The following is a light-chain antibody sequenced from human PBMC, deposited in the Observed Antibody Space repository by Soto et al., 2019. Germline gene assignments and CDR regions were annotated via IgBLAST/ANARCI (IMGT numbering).Light chain of an antibody. CDR2: AAS. Sequence: DIQMTQSPSSLSASVGDRVTITCRASQGISNYLAWYQQIPGKVPKLLISAASTLQSGLPSRFSGSGSATDSPITISILHHDDVATYYCQRYNYVLAFGGGTKVEIK. V-gene: IGKV1-27*01. J-gene: IGKJ4*01. CDR1: QGISNY. CDR3: QRYNYVLA.